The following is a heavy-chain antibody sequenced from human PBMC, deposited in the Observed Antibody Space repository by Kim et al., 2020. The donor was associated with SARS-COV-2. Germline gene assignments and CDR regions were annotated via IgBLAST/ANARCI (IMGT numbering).Heavy chain of an antibody. V-gene: IGHV3-21*01. CDR3: ARDSRLTIFASNWFYT. CDR1: GFTFSSYS. J-gene: IGHJ5*02. D-gene: IGHD3-3*01. Sequence: GGSLRLSCAASGFTFSSYSLNWVRQAPGKGLEWVSSISSSSSDIYYADSVKGRFTISRDNAKNSLYLQMNSLRAEDTAVYYCARDSRLTIFASNWFYTWGPGTLVTVSS. CDR2: ISSSSSDI.